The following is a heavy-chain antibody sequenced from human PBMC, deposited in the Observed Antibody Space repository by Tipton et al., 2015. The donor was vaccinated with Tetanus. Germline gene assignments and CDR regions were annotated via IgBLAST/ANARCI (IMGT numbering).Heavy chain of an antibody. Sequence: SLRLSCAASGFTFSDYYMSWIRQAPGKGLECVSYISGSRSDTNYADSVKGRFTISRDNARTSLYLQMHSLKAEDTAVYYCARVGTRESQWGRLRINAFDIWGQGTMVTVSS. D-gene: IGHD1-14*01. J-gene: IGHJ3*02. CDR3: ARVGTRESQWGRLRINAFDI. V-gene: IGHV3-11*06. CDR2: ISGSRSDT. CDR1: GFTFSDYY.